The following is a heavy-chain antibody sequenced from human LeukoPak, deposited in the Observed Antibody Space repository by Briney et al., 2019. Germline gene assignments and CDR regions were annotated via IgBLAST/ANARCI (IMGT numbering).Heavy chain of an antibody. CDR3: AKDMSDPHSPLISGQYSYAASYYYYMDV. J-gene: IGHJ6*03. V-gene: IGHV3-23*01. CDR1: GFTFSSYG. CDR2: ISGSGGST. Sequence: PGGSLRLSCAASGFTFSSYGMSWVRQAPGKGLEWVSAISGSGGSTYYADSVKGRFTISRDNSKNTLYLQMNSLRAEDTAVYYCAKDMSDPHSPLISGQYSYAASYYYYMDVWGKGTTVTISS. D-gene: IGHD5-18*01.